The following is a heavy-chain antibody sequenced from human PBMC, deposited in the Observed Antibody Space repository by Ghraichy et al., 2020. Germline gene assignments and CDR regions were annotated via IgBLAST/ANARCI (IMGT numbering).Heavy chain of an antibody. V-gene: IGHV4-34*01. CDR1: GGSFSGYY. Sequence: SETLSLTCAVYGGSFSGYYWSWIRQPPGKGLEWIGEINHSGSTNYNPSLKSRVTISVDTSKNQFSLKLSSVTAADKAVYYCAGGRFGCSGGSCYSRYYYYGMDVWGQGTTVTVSS. CDR3: AGGRFGCSGGSCYSRYYYYGMDV. CDR2: INHSGST. J-gene: IGHJ6*02. D-gene: IGHD2-15*01.